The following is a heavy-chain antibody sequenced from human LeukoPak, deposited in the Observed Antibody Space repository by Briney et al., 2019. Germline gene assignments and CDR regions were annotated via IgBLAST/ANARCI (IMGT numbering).Heavy chain of an antibody. V-gene: IGHV3-53*01. D-gene: IGHD4-17*01. CDR2: IFPDGQT. Sequence: SGGSLRLSCALSGLTVNDNYMSWVRQAPGKGLEWVSLIFPDGQTYYADFVQGRFSISRDMSRNILFLDMSSLRAEDTAVFFCARANPVCGDFDYWGQGTLVTVSS. CDR1: GLTVNDNY. CDR3: ARANPVCGDFDY. J-gene: IGHJ4*02.